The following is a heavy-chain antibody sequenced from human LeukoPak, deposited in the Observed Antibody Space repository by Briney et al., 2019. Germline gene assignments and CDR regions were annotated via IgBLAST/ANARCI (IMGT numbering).Heavy chain of an antibody. J-gene: IGHJ6*02. CDR3: ARDSSSWYFLYYYYGMDV. CDR2: INPNSGGT. Sequence: ASVKVSFKASGYTFTGYYMHWVRQAPGQGLEWMGWINPNSGGTNYAQKFQGRFTMTRDTSISTAYMELSRLRSDDTAVYYCARDSSSWYFLYYYYGMDVWGQGTTVTVSS. CDR1: GYTFTGYY. D-gene: IGHD6-13*01. V-gene: IGHV1-2*02.